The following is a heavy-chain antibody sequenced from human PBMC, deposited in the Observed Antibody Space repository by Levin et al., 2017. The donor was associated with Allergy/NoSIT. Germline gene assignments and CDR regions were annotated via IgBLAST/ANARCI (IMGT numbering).Heavy chain of an antibody. CDR1: GGSISSYS. J-gene: IGHJ4*02. CDR3: ARRRDYFDY. CDR2: IYYSGST. Sequence: SETLSLTCTVSGGSISSYSWSWIRQPPGKGLDWIGHIYYSGSTNYNPSLKSRVSISVDTSTNQFSLQLSSVTAADRAVYYCARRRDYFDYWGQGTLVTVSS. V-gene: IGHV4-59*08.